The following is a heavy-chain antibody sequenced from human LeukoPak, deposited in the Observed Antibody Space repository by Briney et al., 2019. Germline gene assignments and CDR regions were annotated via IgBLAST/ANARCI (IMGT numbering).Heavy chain of an antibody. CDR2: IYHSGHT. J-gene: IGHJ5*02. CDR1: GASVSSDY. CDR3: ARHPFQYPFDH. Sequence: PSETLSLTCTVSGASVSSDYWSWLRQSPGKGLEWIGYIYHSGHTMSNPSLKSRVSLSLDTSNNQFSLKLSSVTAADTAVYYCARHPFQYPFDHWGQGTVVSVSS. V-gene: IGHV4-59*08. D-gene: IGHD2/OR15-2a*01.